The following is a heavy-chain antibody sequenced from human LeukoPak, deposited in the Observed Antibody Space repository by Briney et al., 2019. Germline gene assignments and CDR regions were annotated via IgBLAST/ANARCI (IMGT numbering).Heavy chain of an antibody. D-gene: IGHD3-3*01. CDR1: GFTVSNSY. CDR2: IYSGGHT. CDR3: ARVVSGFWSDLYYFDY. Sequence: GGSLRLSCAASGFTVSNSYMSWVRQAPGKGLEWVSVIYSGGHTYYTDSVKGRFTISRDNFKNTLYLQMNSLRTEDTAVYYCARVVSGFWSDLYYFDYWGQGTLVTVSS. J-gene: IGHJ4*02. V-gene: IGHV3-66*01.